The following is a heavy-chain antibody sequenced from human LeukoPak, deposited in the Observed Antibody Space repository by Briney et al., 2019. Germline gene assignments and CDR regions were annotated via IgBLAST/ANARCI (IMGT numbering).Heavy chain of an antibody. D-gene: IGHD3-3*01. CDR3: AKPMFYDFWSGLDY. V-gene: IGHV3-30*18. CDR2: ILNDGSKI. CDR1: GFTFSNYG. Sequence: GGSLRLSCAASGFTFSNYGMHCVRQAPGKGRGWVAAILNDGSKIQYTDSVKGRFTISRDKSKNTLYLQMNSLRVEDTALYYCAKPMFYDFWSGLDYWGQGTLVTVSS. J-gene: IGHJ4*02.